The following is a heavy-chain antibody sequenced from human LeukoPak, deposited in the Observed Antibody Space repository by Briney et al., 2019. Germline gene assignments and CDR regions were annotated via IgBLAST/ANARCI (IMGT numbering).Heavy chain of an antibody. V-gene: IGHV3-30*18. CDR3: AKGNWFDP. CDR1: GFTFSSYG. Sequence: GRSLRLSCAASGFTFSSYGMHWVRQAPGKGLEWVAVISYDGSNKYHADSVKGRFTISRDNSKNTLYLQMNSLRAEDTAVYYCAKGNWFDPWGQGTLVTVSS. CDR2: ISYDGSNK. J-gene: IGHJ5*02.